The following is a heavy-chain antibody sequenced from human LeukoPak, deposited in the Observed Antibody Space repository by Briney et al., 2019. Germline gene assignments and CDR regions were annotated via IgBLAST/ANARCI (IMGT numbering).Heavy chain of an antibody. J-gene: IGHJ4*02. CDR3: ARITMVRGVIPEVDY. Sequence: ASVKVXCKASGGTFSSYAISWVRQAPGQGLEWMGGIIPIFGTANYAQKFQGRVTITADESTSTAYMELSSLRSEDTAVYYCARITMVRGVIPEVDYWGQGTLVTVSS. CDR1: GGTFSSYA. D-gene: IGHD3-10*01. V-gene: IGHV1-69*01. CDR2: IIPIFGTA.